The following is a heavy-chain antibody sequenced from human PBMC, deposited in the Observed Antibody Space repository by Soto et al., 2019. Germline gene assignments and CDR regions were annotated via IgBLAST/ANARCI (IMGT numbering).Heavy chain of an antibody. CDR1: GFTFSSFG. Sequence: GGSLRLSCADSGFTFSSFGMSWVRQAPGKGLERVSSISGSGGSTYYADYVKGRFTISRDNSKNTLYLQMNSLRAEDTAVYYCAKLIAAAATGYWGQGTLVTVSS. J-gene: IGHJ4*02. D-gene: IGHD6-13*01. V-gene: IGHV3-23*01. CDR3: AKLIAAAATGY. CDR2: ISGSGGST.